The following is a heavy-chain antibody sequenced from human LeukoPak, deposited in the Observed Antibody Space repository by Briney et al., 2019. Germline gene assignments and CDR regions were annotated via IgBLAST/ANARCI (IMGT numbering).Heavy chain of an antibody. J-gene: IGHJ4*02. CDR2: IRQDGSDK. CDR3: ARDLFLSGIPAAGVFDY. Sequence: GGSLRLSCAASGFTFSNYWMSWVRQAPGKGLECVANIRQDGSDKYYMESVKGRFTISRDNANSSLYLQMNSLRAEDTAVYYCARDLFLSGIPAAGVFDYWGQGTLVTVSS. V-gene: IGHV3-7*01. D-gene: IGHD6-25*01. CDR1: GFTFSNYW.